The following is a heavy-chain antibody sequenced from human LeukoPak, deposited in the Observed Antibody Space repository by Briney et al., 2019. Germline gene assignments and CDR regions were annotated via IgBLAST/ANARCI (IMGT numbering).Heavy chain of an antibody. CDR3: ARVYAPRYCSGGSCFQFGFRAFDI. Sequence: SETLSLTCTVSGGSMRTYYWTWIRQPPGRGLEWIGNVYYSGDSNYNPSLQSRVTISLDTSKNQFSLQLSSVTAADTAVYYCARVYAPRYCSGGSCFQFGFRAFDIWGQGTMVTVSS. J-gene: IGHJ3*02. D-gene: IGHD2-15*01. V-gene: IGHV4-59*12. CDR2: VYYSGDS. CDR1: GGSMRTYY.